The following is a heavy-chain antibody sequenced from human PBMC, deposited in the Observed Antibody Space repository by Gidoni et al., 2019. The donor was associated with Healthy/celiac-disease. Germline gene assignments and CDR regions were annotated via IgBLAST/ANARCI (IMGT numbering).Heavy chain of an antibody. CDR3: AKDLGIAAIGWFDP. D-gene: IGHD6-13*01. V-gene: IGHV3-23*01. Sequence: EVQLLESGGGLVQPGGSLRLSCSASGFPFSSYAMSWVRQAPGKGREWVSAISGSGGSTYYADSVKGRFTISRDNSKNTLYLQMNSLRAEDTAVYYCAKDLGIAAIGWFDPWGQGTLVTVSS. CDR2: ISGSGGST. CDR1: GFPFSSYA. J-gene: IGHJ5*02.